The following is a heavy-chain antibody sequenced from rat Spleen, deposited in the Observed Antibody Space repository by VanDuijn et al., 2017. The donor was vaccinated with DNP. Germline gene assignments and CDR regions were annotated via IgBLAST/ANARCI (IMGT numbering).Heavy chain of an antibody. J-gene: IGHJ1*01. CDR1: GFTFSSFP. CDR2: ITGSGGNT. V-gene: IGHV5-46*01. Sequence: EVQLVESGGGLVQPGGSMKLSCAASGFTFSSFPMAWVRQAPTKGLEWVAAITGSGGNTYYPDSVKGRFSISRDNAKNTLYLQMNSLRSEDTATYYCARGSGTYFWYFDFWGPGTMVTVSS. CDR3: ARGSGTYFWYFDF. D-gene: IGHD5-1*01.